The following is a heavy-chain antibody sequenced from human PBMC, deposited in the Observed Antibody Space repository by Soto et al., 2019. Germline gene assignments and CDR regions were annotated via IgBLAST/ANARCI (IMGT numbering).Heavy chain of an antibody. V-gene: IGHV3-33*01. Sequence: PGGSLRLSCAASGFNFSTYGMHWVRQAPGKGLEWVAVIWYDGRNKYYADSVKGRFTISRDNSKNTLYLQMHSLRAKDTAVYYCASLYCSGGDCPSRYWGQGTLVTVSS. CDR1: GFNFSTYG. CDR3: ASLYCSGGDCPSRY. D-gene: IGHD2-15*01. CDR2: IWYDGRNK. J-gene: IGHJ4*02.